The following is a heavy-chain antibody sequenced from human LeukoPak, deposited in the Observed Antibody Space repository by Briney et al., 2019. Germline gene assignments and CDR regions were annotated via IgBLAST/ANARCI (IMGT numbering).Heavy chain of an antibody. D-gene: IGHD5-24*01. V-gene: IGHV3-23*01. CDR3: ARYGVATNDWQPDY. J-gene: IGHJ4*02. Sequence: GGSLRLSCAVSLFTLDFYAMPWVRQAPGTGLEWVSAIGSGGGSTYYADSVKGRFTISRDNSKNTLFLQMNSLRAEDTAIYDCARYGVATNDWQPDYWGQGTLVTVSS. CDR2: IGSGGGST. CDR1: LFTLDFYA.